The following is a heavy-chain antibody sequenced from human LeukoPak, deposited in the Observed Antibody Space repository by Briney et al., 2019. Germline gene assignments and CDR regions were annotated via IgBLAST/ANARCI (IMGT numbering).Heavy chain of an antibody. Sequence: SETLSLTCAVYGGSFSGYYWSWIRQPPGKGLEWIGEINHSGSTNYNPSLKSRVTISVDKSKNQFSLKLSSVTAADTAVYYCAREIAAAGRGTDIWGQGTMVTVSS. CDR2: INHSGST. CDR3: AREIAAAGRGTDI. V-gene: IGHV4-34*01. CDR1: GGSFSGYY. J-gene: IGHJ3*02. D-gene: IGHD6-13*01.